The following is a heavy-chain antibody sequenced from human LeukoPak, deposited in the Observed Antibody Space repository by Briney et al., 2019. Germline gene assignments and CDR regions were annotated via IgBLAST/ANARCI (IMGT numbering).Heavy chain of an antibody. CDR2: TSGSGGST. CDR1: GFTFSSYA. J-gene: IGHJ4*02. Sequence: GGSLRLSCAASGFTFSSYAMSWVRQAPGKGLEWVSATSGSGGSTYYADSVEGRFTISRDNSKNTLYLQMNSLRAEDTAVYYCAKDGKIWFGELLYYDYWGQGTLVTVSS. CDR3: AKDGKIWFGELLYYDY. D-gene: IGHD3-10*01. V-gene: IGHV3-23*01.